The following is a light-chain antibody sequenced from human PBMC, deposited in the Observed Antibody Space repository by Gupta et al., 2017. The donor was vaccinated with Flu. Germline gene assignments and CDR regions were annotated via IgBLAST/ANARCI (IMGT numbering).Light chain of an antibody. J-gene: IGKJ1*01. V-gene: IGKV3-20*01. CDR2: GAS. CDR3: QQYGASPPT. Sequence: GTLSLSPGERATLSCRASQSVVNSYLAWYQHKGGQAPRLLIYGASSRATGISDRFSGSGSGTDFTLTINRLEPEDCAVYVCQQYGASPPTFGHGTKVEIK. CDR1: QSVVNSY.